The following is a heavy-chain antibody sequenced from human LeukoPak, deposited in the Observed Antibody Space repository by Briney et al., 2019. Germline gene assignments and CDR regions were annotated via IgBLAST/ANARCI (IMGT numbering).Heavy chain of an antibody. D-gene: IGHD3-22*01. CDR2: IYYTGST. CDR3: ARDLGYYDSSGYHELVSDAFDI. Sequence: SETLSLTCTVSGGSISNYYWSWVRESPGKGLEWIGYIYYTGSTNYNPSLKSRLTISIDTSKNQFSLKLSSVTAADTAVYYCARDLGYYDSSGYHELVSDAFDIWGQGTMVTVSS. CDR1: GGSISNYY. V-gene: IGHV4-59*12. J-gene: IGHJ3*02.